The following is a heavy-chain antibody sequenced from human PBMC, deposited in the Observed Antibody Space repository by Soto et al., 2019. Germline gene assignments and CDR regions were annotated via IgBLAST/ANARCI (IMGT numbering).Heavy chain of an antibody. CDR1: GFTFSSYS. Sequence: EVQLVESGGGLVQPGGSLRLSCAASGFTFSSYSMNWVRQAPGKGLEWVSYISSSSSTIYYADSVKGRFTISRDNAKNSLYLQMNILRDEDTAVYYCARDPGSRRYYGMDVWGQGTTVTVSS. D-gene: IGHD1-26*01. CDR3: ARDPGSRRYYGMDV. V-gene: IGHV3-48*02. J-gene: IGHJ6*02. CDR2: ISSSSSTI.